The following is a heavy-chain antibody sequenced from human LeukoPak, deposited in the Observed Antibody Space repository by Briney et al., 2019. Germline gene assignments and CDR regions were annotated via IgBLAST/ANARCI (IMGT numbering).Heavy chain of an antibody. CDR3: AKVSEQLGLDY. CDR2: ISYDGSNK. V-gene: IGHV3-30*18. Sequence: GGSLRLSCAASGFTFSSYGMHWVRQAPGKGLEWVAVISYDGSNKYYADSVKGRFTISRDNSKNTLYLQMNSLRAEDTAVYYCAKVSEQLGLDYWGQGTLVTVSS. CDR1: GFTFSSYG. D-gene: IGHD6-6*01. J-gene: IGHJ4*02.